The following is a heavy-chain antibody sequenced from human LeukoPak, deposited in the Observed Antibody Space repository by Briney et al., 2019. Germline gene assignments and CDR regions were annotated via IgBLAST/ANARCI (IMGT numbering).Heavy chain of an antibody. D-gene: IGHD2-8*01. J-gene: IGHJ4*02. Sequence: GGSLRLSCAASGFTVSTYWMNWVRQAPGKGLEWVSVIYSGGDTYYADSVKGRFTISRDNSKSTLYLQMNSLRDDDSAAYFCARVYLERLTAGYFDHWGQGTQVTVSP. CDR3: ARVYLERLTAGYFDH. V-gene: IGHV3-66*02. CDR2: IYSGGDT. CDR1: GFTVSTYW.